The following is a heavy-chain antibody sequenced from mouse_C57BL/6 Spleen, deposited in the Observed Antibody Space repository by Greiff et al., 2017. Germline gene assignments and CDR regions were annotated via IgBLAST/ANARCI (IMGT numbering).Heavy chain of an antibody. V-gene: IGHV1-15*01. CDR2: IDPETGGT. J-gene: IGHJ2*01. D-gene: IGHD1-1*01. CDR3: TRSSGSSLFDD. Sequence: VQLQQSGAELVRPGASVTLSCKASGYTFPDYEMHWVKQTPVHGLEWIGAIDPETGGTAYTQTFKGKAILTADKSSSTAYMELRSLTSEDSAVFYCTRSSGSSLFDDWGQGTTLTVSS. CDR1: GYTFPDYE.